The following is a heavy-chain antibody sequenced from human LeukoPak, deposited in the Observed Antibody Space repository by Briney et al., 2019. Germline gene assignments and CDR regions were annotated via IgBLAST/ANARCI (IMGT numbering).Heavy chain of an antibody. J-gene: IGHJ5*02. V-gene: IGHV3-23*01. D-gene: IGHD2-15*01. CDR3: AKSKEDCCGSFDP. Sequence: GGSLRLSCAASGFTLSSYAMSWVRQSPGKGLEWVSAISATTSTTYYADSVRGRFTISRDISKNTLYLQMNSLRVEDTAVYYCAKSKEDCCGSFDPWGQGTLVTVSS. CDR1: GFTLSSYA. CDR2: ISATTSTT.